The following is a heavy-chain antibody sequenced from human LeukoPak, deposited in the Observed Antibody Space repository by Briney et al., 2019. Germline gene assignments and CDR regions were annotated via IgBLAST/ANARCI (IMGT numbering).Heavy chain of an antibody. J-gene: IGHJ6*02. CDR2: ISYDETNK. V-gene: IGHV3-30-3*01. D-gene: IGHD6-13*01. CDR3: ARGSNWFYYYYTMDV. Sequence: GGSLRLSCAASGFTFSSYAMHWVRQAPGEGLEWVAVISYDETNKYYPDSVKGRFTISRNNSKNTLYLQMNSLRPEDTAVYYCARGSNWFYYYYTMDVWGQGTTVTVSS. CDR1: GFTFSSYA.